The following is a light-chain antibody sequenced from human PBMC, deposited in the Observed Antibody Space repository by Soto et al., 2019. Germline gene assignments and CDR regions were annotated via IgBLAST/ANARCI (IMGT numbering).Light chain of an antibody. Sequence: QAVVTQPPSVSGAPGQRVTISCTGSSSNIGAGYDVHWYQQLPGTAPKLLIYGNTNRPSGVPDRFSGSKSGTSASLAITGLQAEDEGDFYCQSYDSSLGAYVFGTGTKLTVL. J-gene: IGLJ1*01. CDR1: SSNIGAGYD. CDR2: GNT. V-gene: IGLV1-40*01. CDR3: QSYDSSLGAYV.